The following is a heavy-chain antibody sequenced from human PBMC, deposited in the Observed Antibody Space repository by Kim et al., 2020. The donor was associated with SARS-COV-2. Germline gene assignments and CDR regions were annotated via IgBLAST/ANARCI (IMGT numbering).Heavy chain of an antibody. V-gene: IGHV4-31*03. CDR2: ISYSGST. Sequence: SETLSLICTVSGGSISSGGYYWTWIRQHPGKGLEWIGYISYSGSTYYNPSLKSRVTISVDTSKNQFSLRLSSVTAADTAVYYCAREVAAFDIWGQGTMVTVSS. D-gene: IGHD2-15*01. CDR1: GGSISSGGYY. CDR3: AREVAAFDI. J-gene: IGHJ3*02.